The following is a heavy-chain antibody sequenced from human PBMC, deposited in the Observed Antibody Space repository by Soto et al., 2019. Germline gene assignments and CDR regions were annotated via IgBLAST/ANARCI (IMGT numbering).Heavy chain of an antibody. J-gene: IGHJ4*02. Sequence: PGGSLRLSCSASGFTFSSYAMPWVRQAPGKGLEYVSNIRTDGGSTYYADSVKGRFTISRDNAKSTLYLQMSSLRAEDTAVYYSAIRYIDYWGQGTPVTVSS. CDR2: IRTDGGST. V-gene: IGHV3-64*04. CDR1: GFTFSSYA. D-gene: IGHD1-20*01. CDR3: AIRYIDY.